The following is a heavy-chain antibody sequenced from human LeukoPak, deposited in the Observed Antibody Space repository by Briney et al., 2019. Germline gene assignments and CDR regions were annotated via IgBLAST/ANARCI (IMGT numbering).Heavy chain of an antibody. CDR1: GYTFTRHY. CDR2: INPSSGGT. J-gene: IGHJ5*02. D-gene: IGHD2-2*01. Sequence: ASVKVSCKASGYTFTRHYMNWVRQAPGQGLEWMGKINPSSGGTGYAQKFQGRVTMTRDTSTSTVYMELTSLRSEDTAVYYCATGEYQLRWFDPWGQGTLVTVSS. V-gene: IGHV1-46*01. CDR3: ATGEYQLRWFDP.